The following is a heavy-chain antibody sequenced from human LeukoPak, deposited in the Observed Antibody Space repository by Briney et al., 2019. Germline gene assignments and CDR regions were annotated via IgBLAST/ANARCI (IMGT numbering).Heavy chain of an antibody. V-gene: IGHV4-38-2*02. CDR3: ATRIGSSGVTGELAY. Sequence: SETLSLTCSVSGYSITTAYYWGWIRQPPGKGLEWIGSIYYSGSTYYNPSLKSRVTISVDTSKNQFSLKLSSVTAADTAVYYCATRIGSSGVTGELAYWGQGTLVTVSS. CDR1: GYSITTAYY. CDR2: IYYSGST. J-gene: IGHJ4*02. D-gene: IGHD6-6*01.